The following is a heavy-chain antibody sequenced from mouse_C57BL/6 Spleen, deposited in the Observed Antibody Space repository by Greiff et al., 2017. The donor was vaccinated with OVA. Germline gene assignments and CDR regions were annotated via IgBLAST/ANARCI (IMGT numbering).Heavy chain of an antibody. CDR3: ARDRYYYGSSYWYFDV. J-gene: IGHJ1*03. CDR1: GFTFSDYG. D-gene: IGHD1-1*01. Sequence: EVQGVESGGGLVKPGGSLKLSCAASGFTFSDYGMHWVRQAPEKGLEWVAYISSGSSTIYYADTVKGRFPISRDNAKNTLFLQMTSLRSEDTAMYYCARDRYYYGSSYWYFDVWGTGTTVTVSS. CDR2: ISSGSSTI. V-gene: IGHV5-17*01.